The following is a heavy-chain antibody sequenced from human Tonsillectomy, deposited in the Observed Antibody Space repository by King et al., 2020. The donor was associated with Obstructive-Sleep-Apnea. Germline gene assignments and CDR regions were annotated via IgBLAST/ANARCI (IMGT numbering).Heavy chain of an antibody. CDR2: TYYRSKWYH. CDR3: ARVTQQLDSLFDY. J-gene: IGHJ4*02. V-gene: IGHV6-1*01. CDR1: GDSVSSASAA. D-gene: IGHD6-13*01. Sequence: VQLQQSGPGLVKPSQTLSLTCAISGDSVSSASAAWHWIRQSPSRGLEWLGRTYYRSKWYHDYAVSLKSRITINPDTSKNQFSLQLNSVTPEDTAVYYCARVTQQLDSLFDYWGQGTLVTVSS.